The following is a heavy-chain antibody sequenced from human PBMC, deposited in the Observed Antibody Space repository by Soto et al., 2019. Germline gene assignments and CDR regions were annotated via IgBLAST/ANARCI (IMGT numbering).Heavy chain of an antibody. CDR2: ISGSGGCT. CDR3: ARDHQVTILGVTTIGRGFDL. V-gene: IGHV3-11*01. Sequence: QVQLVQSGGGLVKPGGSLRLSCTASGFKFSDYYMSWIRQAPGKGLEWIAYISGSGGCTHHADSVQGRFAVSRDNAKNTLYLELKSLVAENTAVYFCARDHQVTILGVTTIGRGFDLWSQGGLVTVSS. J-gene: IGHJ5*02. CDR1: GFKFSDYY. D-gene: IGHD3-3*01.